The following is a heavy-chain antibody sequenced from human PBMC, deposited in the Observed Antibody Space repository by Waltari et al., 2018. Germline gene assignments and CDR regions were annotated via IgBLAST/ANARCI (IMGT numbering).Heavy chain of an antibody. J-gene: IGHJ4*02. V-gene: IGHV1-69*01. CDR1: GGTFSSYA. CDR2: IIPIFGTA. Sequence: QVQLVQSGAEVKKPGSSVKVSCKASGGTFSSYAIGWVRQAPGQGLEWMGGIIPIFGTANYAQKFQGRVTITADESTSTAYMELSSLRSEDTAVYYCARSLGSGSRVYFDYWGQGTLVTVSS. CDR3: ARSLGSGSRVYFDY. D-gene: IGHD1-26*01.